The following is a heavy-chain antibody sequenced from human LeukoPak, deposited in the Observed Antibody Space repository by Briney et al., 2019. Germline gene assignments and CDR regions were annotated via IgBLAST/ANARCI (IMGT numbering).Heavy chain of an antibody. CDR2: IYTSGST. CDR3: ARSSTVTNRFGYYFDY. D-gene: IGHD4-17*01. J-gene: IGHJ4*02. Sequence: SETLSLTCTVSGGSISSGSYYWSWIRQPAGKGLEWIGRIYTSGSTNYNPSLKSRVTISVDTSKNQFSLKLSSVTAADTAVYYCARSSTVTNRFGYYFDYWGQGTLVTVSS. V-gene: IGHV4-61*02. CDR1: GGSISSGSYY.